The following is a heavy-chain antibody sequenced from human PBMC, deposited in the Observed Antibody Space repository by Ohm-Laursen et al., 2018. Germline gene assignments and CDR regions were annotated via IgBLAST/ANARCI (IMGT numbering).Heavy chain of an antibody. D-gene: IGHD3-16*01. CDR2: IYNSGST. Sequence: SDTLSLTCSVSGGSISTYYWIWIRQPPGKGLEWIGNIYNSGSTNYNPSLKSRATVSVDTSKKQFSLKLSSVTAADTAVYYCARGSLRISGFDYWGQGTLVTVSS. V-gene: IGHV4-59*12. J-gene: IGHJ4*02. CDR1: GGSISTYY. CDR3: ARGSLRISGFDY.